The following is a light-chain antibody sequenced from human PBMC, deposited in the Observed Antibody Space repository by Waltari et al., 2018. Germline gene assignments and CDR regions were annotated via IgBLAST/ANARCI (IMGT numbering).Light chain of an antibody. Sequence: MTQSPATLSVSPGERATLSCRASQSVGSNLAWYQQKPGQAPRLLTYGASTRATGIPARFSGSGSGTEFTLTISSLQSEDFAVYYCQRYSNWPPEYTFGQGTKLEIK. CDR1: QSVGSN. J-gene: IGKJ2*01. CDR2: GAS. CDR3: QRYSNWPPEYT. V-gene: IGKV3-15*01.